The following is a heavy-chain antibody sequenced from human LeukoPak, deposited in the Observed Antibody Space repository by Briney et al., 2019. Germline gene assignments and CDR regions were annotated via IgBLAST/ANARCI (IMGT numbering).Heavy chain of an antibody. V-gene: IGHV3-33*06. CDR3: VKEPAPYSLGDA. CDR1: GFTFSRYG. D-gene: IGHD3-16*01. J-gene: IGHJ6*04. CDR2: VWDNEINK. Sequence: GRSLTLSCAASGFTFSRYGMHWVRQAPGKGLEWVAVVWDNEINKFYADSMKGRFTISRDNSKHTLSLHMNSLRAEDTAVYYCVKEPAPYSLGDAWGKGTTVTVSS.